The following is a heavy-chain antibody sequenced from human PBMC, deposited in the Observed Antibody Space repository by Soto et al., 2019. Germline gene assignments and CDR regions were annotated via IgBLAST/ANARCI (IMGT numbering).Heavy chain of an antibody. D-gene: IGHD3-16*01. CDR1: GFTLSSYW. V-gene: IGHV3-74*03. CDR2: LSSDGFGT. J-gene: IGHJ4*02. CDR3: ARDLGGPDY. Sequence: GGSLRLSCAASGFTLSSYWMHWVRQAPGRGLEWVSRLSSDGFGTAYADSVKGRFHISRDNARNTLFLQMNGLRAEDTAVYYCARDLGGPDYWGRGTLVTSPQ.